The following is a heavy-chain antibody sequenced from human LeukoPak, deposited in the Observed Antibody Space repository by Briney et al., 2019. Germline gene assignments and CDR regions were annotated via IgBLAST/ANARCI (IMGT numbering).Heavy chain of an antibody. CDR3: ARPYGDYARGGFDM. J-gene: IGHJ3*02. V-gene: IGHV3-64*04. CDR1: GFTFNSFA. Sequence: GGSLRLSCSASGFTFNSFAIHWVRQAPGKGLEYVSVISGNGGRTYYAGSVKGRFTISRDTSKNTVYLQMNSLRAEDTAIYYCARPYGDYARGGFDMWGQGTMVTVSS. CDR2: ISGNGGRT. D-gene: IGHD4-17*01.